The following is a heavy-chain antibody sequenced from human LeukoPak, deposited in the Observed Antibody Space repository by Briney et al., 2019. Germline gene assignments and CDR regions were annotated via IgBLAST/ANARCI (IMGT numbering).Heavy chain of an antibody. CDR2: IGVSGGST. D-gene: IGHD4-17*01. Sequence: TGGSLRLSCTASGFTFSGYGMSWVRQAPGKGLEWVSAIGVSGGSTYYADSVKGRFTISRDNSKNTLSLQMNSLRAEDTAVYYCAKESTVTPGNVNWFDTWGQGTLVTVSS. CDR3: AKESTVTPGNVNWFDT. V-gene: IGHV3-23*01. CDR1: GFTFSGYG. J-gene: IGHJ5*02.